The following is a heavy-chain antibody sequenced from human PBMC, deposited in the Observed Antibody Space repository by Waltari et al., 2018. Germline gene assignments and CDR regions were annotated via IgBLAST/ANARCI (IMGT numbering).Heavy chain of an antibody. Sequence: QVQLQESGPGLVKPSETLSLTCTVSGYSISSGYYWGWIRQPPGKGLEWIGSIYHSGRPYYNPSLKSRVTISVDTSKNQFSLKLSSVTAADTAVYYCARDSRWNPLFEYWGQGTLVTVSS. CDR2: IYHSGRP. V-gene: IGHV4-38-2*02. J-gene: IGHJ4*02. D-gene: IGHD1-1*01. CDR1: GYSISSGYY. CDR3: ARDSRWNPLFEY.